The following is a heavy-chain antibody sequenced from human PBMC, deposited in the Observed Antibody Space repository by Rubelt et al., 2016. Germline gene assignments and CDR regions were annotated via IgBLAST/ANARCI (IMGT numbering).Heavy chain of an antibody. V-gene: IGHV3-30*04. D-gene: IGHD3-22*01. Sequence: SSYAMHWVRQAPGKGLDWVAVVSYDGSNKFYADSVKGRFTISRDTSKNTLYLQMNSLRAEDTAMYYCARVRDSSGYYADWYFDLWGRGTLVTVSS. J-gene: IGHJ2*01. CDR1: SSYA. CDR3: ARVRDSSGYYADWYFDL. CDR2: VSYDGSNK.